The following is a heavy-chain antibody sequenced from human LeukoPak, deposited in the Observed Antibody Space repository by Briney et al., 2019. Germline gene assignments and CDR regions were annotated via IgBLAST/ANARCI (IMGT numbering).Heavy chain of an antibody. Sequence: SETLSLTCTVSGGSISSTSYYWGWIRQPPGKGLEWIGSIYYSWDTYYNPSLKSRVTISVDTSKNQFSLRLSSVTAADTAVYYCAREYGIWGQGTLVTVSS. D-gene: IGHD4-17*01. CDR1: GGSISSTSYY. CDR3: AREYGI. CDR2: IYYSWDT. J-gene: IGHJ4*02. V-gene: IGHV4-39*07.